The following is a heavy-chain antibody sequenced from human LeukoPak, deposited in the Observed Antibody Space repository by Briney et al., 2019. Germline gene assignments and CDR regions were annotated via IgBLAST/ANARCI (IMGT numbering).Heavy chain of an antibody. V-gene: IGHV1-69*05. CDR3: ARANPLYETYYFDY. CDR1: GGAFSRYA. D-gene: IGHD5/OR15-5a*01. CDR2: IIPIFGTA. J-gene: IGHJ4*02. Sequence: SVKVSRKASGGAFSRYAISWVRQAPGQGLEWMGRIIPIFGTANYAQKFQGRVTITTDESTSTAYMELSSLRSEDTAVYYCARANPLYETYYFDYWGQGTLVTVSS.